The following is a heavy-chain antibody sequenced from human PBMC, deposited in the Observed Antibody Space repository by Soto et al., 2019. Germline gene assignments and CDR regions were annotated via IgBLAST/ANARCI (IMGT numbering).Heavy chain of an antibody. CDR2: AYYGGNT. D-gene: IGHD5-12*01. CDR1: GDSISSYY. J-gene: IGHJ3*01. Sequence: QVQLQESGPGLVKPSETLSLTCTVSGDSISSYYWSWIRQPPGKGLEWIGYAYYGGNTNYNPSLKSRVTISVDTSKSQFALKLNSVTVADTAVYCCAKHLSAWLRMEAFDVWGPGTMVTVSS. CDR3: AKHLSAWLRMEAFDV. V-gene: IGHV4-59*08.